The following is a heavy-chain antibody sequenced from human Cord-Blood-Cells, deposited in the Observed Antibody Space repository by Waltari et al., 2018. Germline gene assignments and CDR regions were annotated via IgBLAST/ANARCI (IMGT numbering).Heavy chain of an antibody. Sequence: QVQLQESGPGLVKPSETLSLTCAVSGYSISSGYYWGWIRPPPGTGLEWIGSIYHSGSTYYNPSLKSRVTISVDTSKNQFSLKLSSVTAADTAVYYCATKSGFLEWLLYFQHWGQGTLVTVSS. D-gene: IGHD3-3*01. CDR1: GYSISSGYY. J-gene: IGHJ1*01. CDR2: IYHSGST. V-gene: IGHV4-38-2*01. CDR3: ATKSGFLEWLLYFQH.